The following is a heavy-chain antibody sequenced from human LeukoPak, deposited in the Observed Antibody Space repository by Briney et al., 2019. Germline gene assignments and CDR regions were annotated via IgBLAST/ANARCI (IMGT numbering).Heavy chain of an antibody. V-gene: IGHV3-23*01. CDR3: AKAKKYCSGGSCYYFDY. CDR1: GFTFSSYA. Sequence: GGPLRLSCAASGFTFSSYAMSWVRQAPGKGLEWVSAISGSGGSTYYADSVKGRFTISRDNSKNTLYLQMSSLRAEDTAVYYCAKAKKYCSGGSCYYFDYWGQGTLVTVSS. D-gene: IGHD2-15*01. CDR2: ISGSGGST. J-gene: IGHJ4*02.